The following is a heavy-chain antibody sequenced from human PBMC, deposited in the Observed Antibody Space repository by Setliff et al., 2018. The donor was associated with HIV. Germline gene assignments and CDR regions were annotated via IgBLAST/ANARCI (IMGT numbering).Heavy chain of an antibody. CDR1: GASVATSDHY. Sequence: SETLSLTCAISGASVATSDHYWVWIRQPPGKGLEWIGSIYFGGSVFYEPSLKSRVATSVDTSKNQFSLKLTSMTAADSAVYYCARGHYWRMAADDYWGQGTLVTVSS. J-gene: IGHJ4*02. D-gene: IGHD6-13*01. CDR3: ARGHYWRMAADDY. CDR2: IYFGGSV. V-gene: IGHV4-39*01.